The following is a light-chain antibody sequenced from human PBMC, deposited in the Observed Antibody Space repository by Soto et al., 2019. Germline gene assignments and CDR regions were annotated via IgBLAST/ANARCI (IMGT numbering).Light chain of an antibody. J-gene: IGLJ1*01. Sequence: QSALTQPASVSGSPGQSITIYCTGTSSDVGAYNYVSWYQQHPGKAPKLMIYEVSNRSSGFSNRFSGSKSGSTASLTISGLQPEDEADYYCSSYTSSSTPYVFGTGTKVTVL. CDR2: EVS. CDR3: SSYTSSSTPYV. CDR1: SSDVGAYNY. V-gene: IGLV2-14*01.